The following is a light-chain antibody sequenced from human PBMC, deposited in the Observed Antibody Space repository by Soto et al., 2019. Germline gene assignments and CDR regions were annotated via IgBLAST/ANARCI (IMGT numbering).Light chain of an antibody. CDR3: QVRDSVSDHDV. CDR2: HDS. V-gene: IGLV3-21*02. CDR1: NIGSKG. Sequence: SYELTQPPSVAVAPGQTARLTCEGNNIGSKGVHWYQQRPRQAPLLVVHHDSDRPSGIPERFSGSNSGNTATLTISRVEAGDEADYFCQVRDSVSDHDVFGGGTKVTVL. J-gene: IGLJ1*01.